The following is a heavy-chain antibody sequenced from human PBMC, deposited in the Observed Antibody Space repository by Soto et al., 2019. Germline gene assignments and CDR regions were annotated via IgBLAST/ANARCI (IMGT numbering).Heavy chain of an antibody. J-gene: IGHJ4*02. D-gene: IGHD6-13*01. Sequence: GGSLRLSCAASGFTFSSYSMNWVRQAPGKGLEWVSYISSSSSTIYYADSVKGRFTISRDNAKNSLYLQMNSLRDEDTAVYYCARGISVPYSSSWYNRVSQLDYWGQGTLVTVSS. CDR3: ARGISVPYSSSWYNRVSQLDY. CDR1: GFTFSSYS. CDR2: ISSSSSTI. V-gene: IGHV3-48*02.